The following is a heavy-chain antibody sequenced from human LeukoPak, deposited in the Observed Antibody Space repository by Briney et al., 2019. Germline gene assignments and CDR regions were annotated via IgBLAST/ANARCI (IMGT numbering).Heavy chain of an antibody. CDR3: ARARVLTVPWRNYFDY. V-gene: IGHV1-2*02. Sequence: ASVKVSCKASGYIFTGYYMHWVRQAPGQGLEWMGWINPNSGDTNYAQKFQGRVTMTRDTSVSTAYMELSRLRSDDTAVYYCARARVLTVPWRNYFDYWGQGTLVTVSS. J-gene: IGHJ4*02. CDR2: INPNSGDT. D-gene: IGHD4-17*01. CDR1: GYIFTGYY.